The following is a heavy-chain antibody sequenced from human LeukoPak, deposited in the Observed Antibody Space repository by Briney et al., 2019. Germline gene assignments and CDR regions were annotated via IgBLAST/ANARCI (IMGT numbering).Heavy chain of an antibody. D-gene: IGHD2-15*01. Sequence: GGSLLLSCAASGFPFISYGMSWVRQATGKGLEWVAAISGRGGSTYYADSVKGRFTISRDNSKNTLYLEMNSLRAEDTAVYYCAKEGVLVGHDAFDIWGQGTMVTVSS. CDR2: ISGRGGST. V-gene: IGHV3-23*01. J-gene: IGHJ3*02. CDR3: AKEGVLVGHDAFDI. CDR1: GFPFISYG.